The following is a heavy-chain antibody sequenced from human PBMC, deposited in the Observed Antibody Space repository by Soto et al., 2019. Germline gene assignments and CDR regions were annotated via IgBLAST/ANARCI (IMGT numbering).Heavy chain of an antibody. D-gene: IGHD6-6*01. V-gene: IGHV3-73*01. CDR1: GFTFSGSA. CDR3: SRVQYVTSSPIG. CDR2: IRTKSNGYAT. J-gene: IGHJ4*02. Sequence: GGSLRLSCAASGFTFSGSAIHWVRQASGKGLEWVARIRTKSNGYATTYAASVKGRFTISRDDSKNMAYLQMNGLKTEDTAMYYCSRVQYVTSSPIGWGQGTLVTLSS.